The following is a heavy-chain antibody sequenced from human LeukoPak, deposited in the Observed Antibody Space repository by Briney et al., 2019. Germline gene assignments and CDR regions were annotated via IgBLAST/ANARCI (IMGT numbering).Heavy chain of an antibody. Sequence: GGSLRLSCAASGFTLSNYWMGWVRQAPGKGLEWVANIKQDGSEKYYVDSVTGRFTISRDNANNSLYLQMNSLRAEDTAVYYCARWATSFDLWGQGTLVTVSS. D-gene: IGHD6-6*01. CDR2: IKQDGSEK. CDR3: ARWATSFDL. J-gene: IGHJ4*02. CDR1: GFTLSNYW. V-gene: IGHV3-7*01.